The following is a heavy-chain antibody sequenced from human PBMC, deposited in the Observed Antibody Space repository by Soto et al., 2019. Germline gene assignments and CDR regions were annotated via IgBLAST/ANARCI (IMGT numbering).Heavy chain of an antibody. CDR2: VYWDDDK. D-gene: IGHD3-9*01. CDR1: GFSLNSRGVG. J-gene: IGHJ4*02. Sequence: QITLRESGPALVKPTQTLTLTCTFSGFSLNSRGVGVGWVRQPPGKALEWLAIVYWDDDKRYRPSLRSRRSIRKDTPKNQVGLTLTTTDPVDTATYYCVHRGPVDETGMGFDFWGQGSLVTVSS. V-gene: IGHV2-5*02. CDR3: VHRGPVDETGMGFDF.